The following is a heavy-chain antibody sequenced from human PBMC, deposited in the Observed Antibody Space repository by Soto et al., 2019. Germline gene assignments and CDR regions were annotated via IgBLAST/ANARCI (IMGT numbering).Heavy chain of an antibody. CDR1: GGSFSGYY. CDR2: INHSGST. V-gene: IGHV4-34*01. CDR3: ARGLGPLAAAGTGGWLDY. D-gene: IGHD6-13*01. J-gene: IGHJ4*02. Sequence: SETLSLTCAVYGGSFSGYYWSWIRQPPGKGLEWIGEINHSGSTNYNPSLKSRVTISVDTSKNQSSLKLSSVTAADTAVYYCARGLGPLAAAGTGGWLDYWGQGTLVTVSS.